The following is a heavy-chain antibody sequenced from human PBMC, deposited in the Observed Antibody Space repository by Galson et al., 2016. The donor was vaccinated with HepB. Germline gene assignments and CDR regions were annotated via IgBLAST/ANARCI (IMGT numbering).Heavy chain of an antibody. V-gene: IGHV2-5*02. J-gene: IGHJ5*02. Sequence: PALVKPTQTLTLACSFSGFSLTTRGVGVGWIRQPPGKAPEWLALVYWDDDKFYSPSLKSRLSITKDTSQDQVVLTMTDMDPVDTGTYFCAHRRYRTGSEDNWFDPWGQGTPVTVSP. CDR2: VYWDDDK. CDR3: AHRRYRTGSEDNWFDP. D-gene: IGHD3-10*01. CDR1: GFSLTTRGVG.